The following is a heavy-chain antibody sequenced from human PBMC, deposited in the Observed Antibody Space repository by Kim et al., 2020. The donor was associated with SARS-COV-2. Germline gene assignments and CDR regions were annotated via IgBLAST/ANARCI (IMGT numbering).Heavy chain of an antibody. CDR3: ARHDPQWLRFEGYFDY. V-gene: IGHV4-39*01. CDR1: GGSISSSSYY. J-gene: IGHJ4*02. D-gene: IGHD5-12*01. Sequence: SETLSLTCTVSGGSISSSSYYWGWIRQPPGKGLEWIGSIYYSGSTYYNPSLKSRVTISVDTPKNQFSLKLSSVTAADTAMYYCARHDPQWLRFEGYFDYWGQGTLVTVSS. CDR2: IYYSGST.